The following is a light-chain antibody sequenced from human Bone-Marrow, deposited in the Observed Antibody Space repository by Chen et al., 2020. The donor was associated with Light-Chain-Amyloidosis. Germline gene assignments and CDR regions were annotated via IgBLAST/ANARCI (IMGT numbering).Light chain of an antibody. CDR1: NIGSTS. V-gene: IGLV3-21*02. CDR3: QVWDRSRERPV. CDR2: DDS. J-gene: IGLJ3*02. Sequence: SYVLTQPSSVSVAPGQTATIACGGNNIGSTSVHWYQQTPGQAPLLVVYDDSDRPSGLPERVAGDTSGNTATLTISRGQAGDEADYYCQVWDRSRERPVFAGGTKLPVL.